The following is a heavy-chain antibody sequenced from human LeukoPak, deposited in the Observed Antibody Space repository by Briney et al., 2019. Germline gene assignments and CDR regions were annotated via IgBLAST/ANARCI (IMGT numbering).Heavy chain of an antibody. CDR3: ARHTTVGATIGY. D-gene: IGHD1-26*01. CDR1: GGSISSSSYY. Sequence: PSETRSLTCTVSGGSISSSSYYWGWIRQPRGKGLAWIGSIYYSGSTYYNPSLKSRVTISVDTSKNQFSMKLSSVTAADTAVYYCARHTTVGATIGYWGQGTLVTVSS. CDR2: IYYSGST. J-gene: IGHJ4*02. V-gene: IGHV4-39*01.